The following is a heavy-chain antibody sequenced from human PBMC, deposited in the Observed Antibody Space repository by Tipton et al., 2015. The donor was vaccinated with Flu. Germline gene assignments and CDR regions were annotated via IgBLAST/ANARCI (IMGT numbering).Heavy chain of an antibody. J-gene: IGHJ4*02. CDR1: GGSFSGYY. V-gene: IGHV4-34*01. D-gene: IGHD2-15*01. CDR2: INHSGST. CDR3: ARSRGYGDCSGGSCYFLDY. Sequence: TLSLTCAVYGGSFSGYYWSWIRQPPGKGLEWIGEINHSGSTNYNPSLKSRVTISVDTSKNQFSLKLSSVTAADTAVYYCARSRGYGDCSGGSCYFLDYWGQGTLVTVSS.